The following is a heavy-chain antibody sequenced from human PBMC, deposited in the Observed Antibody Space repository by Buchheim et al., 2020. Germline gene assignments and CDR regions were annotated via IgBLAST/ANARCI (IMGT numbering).Heavy chain of an antibody. CDR2: IYYSGST. Sequence: QVQLQESGPGLVKPSQTLSLTCTVSGGSISSGGYYWSWIRQHPGKGLEWIGYIYYSGSTYYNPSLKSRVTISVDTSKNQFSLKLSSVTAADTAVYYCAREWSGLYTWELLRNTGRVDPWGQGTL. CDR3: AREWSGLYTWELLRNTGRVDP. J-gene: IGHJ5*02. V-gene: IGHV4-31*03. D-gene: IGHD1-26*01. CDR1: GGSISSGGYY.